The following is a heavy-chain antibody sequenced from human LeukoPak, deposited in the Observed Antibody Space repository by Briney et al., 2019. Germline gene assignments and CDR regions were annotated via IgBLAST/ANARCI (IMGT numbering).Heavy chain of an antibody. CDR3: ARESCSGGNCPYGMDV. CDR1: GDSVSSNSAT. J-gene: IGHJ6*02. D-gene: IGHD2-15*01. Sequence: SQTLSLTCVISGDSVSSNSATWNWIRQPPSRGLEWLGRTYYRSKWYNDYIVSVKSRITINPDTSKNQFSLQLNSVTPEDAAVYYCARESCSGGNCPYGMDVWGQGTTVTVSS. CDR2: TYYRSKWYN. V-gene: IGHV6-1*01.